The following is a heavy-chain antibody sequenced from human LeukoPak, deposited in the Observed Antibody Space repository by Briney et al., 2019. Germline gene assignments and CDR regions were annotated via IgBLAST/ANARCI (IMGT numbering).Heavy chain of an antibody. CDR2: IYYSGST. CDR1: GGSISSYY. D-gene: IGHD6-19*01. Sequence: PSETLSLTCTVSGGSISSYYWSWIRQPPGKGLEWIGYIYYSGSTNYNPSLKSRVTISVGTSKNQFSLKLSSVTAADTAVYYCARYSSGSNFDYWGQGTLVTVSS. V-gene: IGHV4-59*08. J-gene: IGHJ4*02. CDR3: ARYSSGSNFDY.